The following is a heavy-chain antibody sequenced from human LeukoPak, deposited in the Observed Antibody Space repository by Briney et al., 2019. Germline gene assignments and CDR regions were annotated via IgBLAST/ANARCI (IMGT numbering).Heavy chain of an antibody. CDR3: AKDGN. J-gene: IGHJ4*02. D-gene: IGHD1-1*01. CDR1: GFTFSSYA. CDR2: ISYDGSNK. Sequence: GGSLRLSCAASGFTFSSYAMHWVRQAPGKGLEWVAVISYDGSNKYYADSVKGRFTISRDNAKNSLYLQMNSLRAEDTALYYCAKDGNWGQGTLVTVSS. V-gene: IGHV3-30-3*01.